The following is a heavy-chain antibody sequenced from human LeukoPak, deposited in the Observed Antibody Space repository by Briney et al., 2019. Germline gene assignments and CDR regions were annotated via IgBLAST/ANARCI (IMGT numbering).Heavy chain of an antibody. CDR2: ICYDGRRK. V-gene: IGHV3-30*02. Sequence: PGGSLTLSCAASGFTYSTYGMHWVRQAPGKELDWVAFICYDGRRKYLADSVKGRFTISRDNSKNTLYLQMNNLRAEDTAVYYCAKDPTGMTTVTRDGYWGQGTLVTVSS. J-gene: IGHJ4*02. CDR3: AKDPTGMTTVTRDGY. D-gene: IGHD4-17*01. CDR1: GFTYSTYG.